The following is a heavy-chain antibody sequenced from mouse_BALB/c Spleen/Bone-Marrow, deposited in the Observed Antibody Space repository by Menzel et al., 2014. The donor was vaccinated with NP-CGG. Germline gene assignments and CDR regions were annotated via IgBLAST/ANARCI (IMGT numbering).Heavy chain of an antibody. D-gene: IGHD2-3*01. CDR2: INPGSSTI. CDR1: GFDFSGFW. V-gene: IGHV4-1*02. Sequence: EAKLVESGGGLVQPGGSLRLSCAASGFDFSGFWMGWVRQAPGKGLEWIGEINPGSSTINYTPSLKDRFIISRDNAKNTLYLQMSKVRSEDTALYYCARLGYYGGFAYWGQGTLVTVSA. CDR3: ARLGYYGGFAY. J-gene: IGHJ3*01.